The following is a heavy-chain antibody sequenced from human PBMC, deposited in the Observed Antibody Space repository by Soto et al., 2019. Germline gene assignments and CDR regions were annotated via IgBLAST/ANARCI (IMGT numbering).Heavy chain of an antibody. CDR2: IYYSGST. J-gene: IGHJ3*02. D-gene: IGHD4-4*01. Sequence: TLSLTCTVSGGSISSYYWSWIRQPPGKGLEWIGYIYYSGSTNYNPSLKSRVTISVDTSKNQFSLKLSSVTAADTAVYYCARRSVPTMTTVTPGAFDIWGQGTMVTVSS. V-gene: IGHV4-59*01. CDR1: GGSISSYY. CDR3: ARRSVPTMTTVTPGAFDI.